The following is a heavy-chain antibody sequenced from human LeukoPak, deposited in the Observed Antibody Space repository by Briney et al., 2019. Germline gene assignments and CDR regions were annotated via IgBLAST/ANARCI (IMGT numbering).Heavy chain of an antibody. CDR3: ASYDFWSGYYLGYFDY. CDR1: GGSISSSNW. CDR2: IYHSGST. V-gene: IGHV4-4*02. J-gene: IGHJ4*02. Sequence: PSGTLSLTCAVSGGSISSSNWWSWVRQPPGKGLEWIGEIYHSGSTNYNPSLKSRVTISVDKSKNQFSLKLSSVTAADTAVNYCASYDFWSGYYLGYFDYWGQGTLVTVSS. D-gene: IGHD3-3*01.